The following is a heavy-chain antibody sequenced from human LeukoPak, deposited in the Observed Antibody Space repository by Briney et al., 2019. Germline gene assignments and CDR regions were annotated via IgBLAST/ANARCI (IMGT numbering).Heavy chain of an antibody. CDR1: GGAISSYY. D-gene: IGHD3-22*01. CDR2: IYYSGNT. Sequence: SETLSLTCTVSGGAISSYYWSWIRQPPGKGLEWIGCIYYSGNTNYNPSLKSRVTISLDTSKIQLSLKLSSVTAADTAVYYCARGSGYPYHFDYWGQGALVTVSS. V-gene: IGHV4-59*01. CDR3: ARGSGYPYHFDY. J-gene: IGHJ4*02.